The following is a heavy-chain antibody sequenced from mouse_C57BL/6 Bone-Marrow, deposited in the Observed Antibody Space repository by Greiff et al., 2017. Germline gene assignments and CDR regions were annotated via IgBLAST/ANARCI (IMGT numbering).Heavy chain of an antibody. V-gene: IGHV5-9*01. J-gene: IGHJ1*03. CDR1: GFTFSSYT. CDR2: ISGGGGNT. Sequence: DVMLVESGGGLVKPGGSLKLSCAASGFTFSSYTMSWVRQTPEKRLQWVAAISGGGGNTYYPASVKGRFTISRDNDKNILYLQMSSLRSEDTALYYCSIQVTTILATKYFDVWGTGTTVTVSS. CDR3: SIQVTTILATKYFDV. D-gene: IGHD1-1*01.